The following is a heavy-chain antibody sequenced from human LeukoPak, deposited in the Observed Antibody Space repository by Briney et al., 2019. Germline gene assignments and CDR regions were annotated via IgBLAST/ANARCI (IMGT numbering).Heavy chain of an antibody. CDR1: GLTVSNNY. Sequence: GSLRPSCVVSGLTVSNNYMSWVRQAPGKGLEWVSVIYSDGTTRNADSVKGRFTISRDNSKNTVYLQMDSLRAEDTAVYYCARDKDAWGQGTLVTVSS. V-gene: IGHV3-66*01. CDR2: IYSDGTT. J-gene: IGHJ5*02. CDR3: ARDKDA.